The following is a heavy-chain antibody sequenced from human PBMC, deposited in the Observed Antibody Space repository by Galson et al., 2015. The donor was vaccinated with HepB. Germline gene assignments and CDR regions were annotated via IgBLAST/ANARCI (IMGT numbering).Heavy chain of an antibody. V-gene: IGHV3-30*19. CDR1: GFTFSSYG. Sequence: SLRLSCAASGFTFSSYGMHWVRQAPGKGLEWVAVISYDGSNKYYADSVKGRFTISRDNSKNTLYLQMNSLRAEDMAVYYCARVAGKLFPRDYYYGMDVWGQGTTVTVSS. J-gene: IGHJ6*02. CDR3: ARVAGKLFPRDYYYGMDV. D-gene: IGHD6-19*01. CDR2: ISYDGSNK.